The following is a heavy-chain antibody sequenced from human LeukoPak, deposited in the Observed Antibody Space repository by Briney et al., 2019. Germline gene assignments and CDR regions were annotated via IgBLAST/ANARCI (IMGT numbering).Heavy chain of an antibody. V-gene: IGHV4-34*01. Sequence: TSETLSLTCAVYGGSFSGYYWSWIRQPPGKGLEWIGEINHSGSTNCNPSLKSRVTISVDTSKNQISLKVSSVTAADTAVYYCAVQEEMCTTNSCGDYWGQGTLVTVSS. CDR3: AVQEEMCTTNSCGDY. CDR2: INHSGST. D-gene: IGHD2-2*01. J-gene: IGHJ4*02. CDR1: GGSFSGYY.